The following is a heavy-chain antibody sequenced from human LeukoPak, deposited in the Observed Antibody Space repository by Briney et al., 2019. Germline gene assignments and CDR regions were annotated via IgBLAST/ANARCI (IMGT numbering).Heavy chain of an antibody. D-gene: IGHD6-19*01. CDR2: TRYDGSNK. V-gene: IGHV3-30*02. Sequence: PRGSLRLSCAASGFTFSSSGMHWVRQAPGKGLEWVAFTRYDGSNKYYADTVMGRFTISRDNSKNTLYLQMNSLRAEDTAVYYCAKSQGWLYFDYWGQGTLVTVSS. CDR1: GFTFSSSG. CDR3: AKSQGWLYFDY. J-gene: IGHJ4*02.